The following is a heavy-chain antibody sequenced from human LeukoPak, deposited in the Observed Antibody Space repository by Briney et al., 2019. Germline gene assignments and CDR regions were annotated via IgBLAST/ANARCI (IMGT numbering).Heavy chain of an antibody. V-gene: IGHV4-4*02. J-gene: IGHJ4*02. D-gene: IGHD1-26*01. CDR3: SKEIVGAPTPGAY. CDR2: VHKSGGT. CDR1: TDSITSNW. Sequence: PSETLSLTCAVSTDSITSNWWSWVRQPPGKGLEWIGEVHKSGGTNYYPSLQSRVTISIDKSKNQIALELTSVTAADTAVYYCSKEIVGAPTPGAYWGQGILVNVSS.